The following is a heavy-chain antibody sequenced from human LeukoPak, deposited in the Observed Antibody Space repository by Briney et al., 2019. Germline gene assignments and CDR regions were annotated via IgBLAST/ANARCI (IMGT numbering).Heavy chain of an antibody. J-gene: IGHJ6*03. D-gene: IGHD4-17*01. V-gene: IGHV1-69*06. CDR2: IIPIFATA. Sequence: SVKVSCKASGGTFNNYTISWVRQAPGHGLEWMGGIIPIFATANYAQRFQGKVTITADKSTSTAYMELSSLRSEDTAVYYCAKIPYGDYVLDYYYYMDVWGKGTTVTISS. CDR3: AKIPYGDYVLDYYYYMDV. CDR1: GGTFNNYT.